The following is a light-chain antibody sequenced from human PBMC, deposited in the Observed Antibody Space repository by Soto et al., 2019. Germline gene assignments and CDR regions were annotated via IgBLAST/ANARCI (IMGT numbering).Light chain of an antibody. CDR1: QSISSSY. J-gene: IGKJ5*01. V-gene: IGKV3-20*01. Sequence: EIVLTQSPGTLSLSPGKRATLSCRASQSISSSYLAWYQQRPGQAPRLLIYGASSRATGIPDRFSGSGSGTEFTLTISSLEPEDSAVYYCQQYGSSPITFGQGTRLEI. CDR2: GAS. CDR3: QQYGSSPIT.